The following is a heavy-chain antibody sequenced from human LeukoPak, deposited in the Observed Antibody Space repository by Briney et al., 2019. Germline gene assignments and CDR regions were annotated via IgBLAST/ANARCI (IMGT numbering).Heavy chain of an antibody. V-gene: IGHV3-48*03. CDR2: ISISGSTI. CDR3: ARVNTYYDFWSGYLDY. Sequence: GGSLRLSCAASGFTFSSYEMNWVRQAPGKGLEWVSYISISGSTIYYADSVKGRFTISSDNAKNSLYLQMNSLRAEDTAVYYCARVNTYYDFWSGYLDYWGQGTLVTVSS. D-gene: IGHD3-3*01. J-gene: IGHJ4*02. CDR1: GFTFSSYE.